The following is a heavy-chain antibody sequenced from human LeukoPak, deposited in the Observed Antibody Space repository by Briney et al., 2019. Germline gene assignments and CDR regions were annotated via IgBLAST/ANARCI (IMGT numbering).Heavy chain of an antibody. CDR1: GGSISSYY. J-gene: IGHJ6*03. CDR2: IYTSGST. D-gene: IGHD3-22*01. Sequence: SVTLSLTCTVSGGSISSYYWSWIRQPAGKGLEWIGRIYTSGSTKYNPSLKSRVTMSVDTSKNQFSLKLSSVTAADTAVYYCARCPPVFSSGYWGPYYYYMDVWGKGTTVTVSS. CDR3: ARCPPVFSSGYWGPYYYYMDV. V-gene: IGHV4-4*07.